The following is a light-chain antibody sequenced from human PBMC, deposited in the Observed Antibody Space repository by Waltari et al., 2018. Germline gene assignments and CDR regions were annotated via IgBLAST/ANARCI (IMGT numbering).Light chain of an antibody. V-gene: IGKV3-11*01. CDR1: QSVGSS. CDR2: DTF. Sequence: EIVLTQSPAPMSLSPGESATPSCRASQSVGSSLAWYQQTPGLAPRLLIYDTFNRATGIPARFSGSGSGTDFTLTISSLEPEDFAVYFWQQGRRWPPVTFGQGTRLEIK. J-gene: IGKJ5*01. CDR3: QQGRRWPPVT.